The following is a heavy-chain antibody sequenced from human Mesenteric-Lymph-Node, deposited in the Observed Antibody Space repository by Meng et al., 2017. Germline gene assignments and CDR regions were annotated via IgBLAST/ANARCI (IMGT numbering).Heavy chain of an antibody. CDR3: ARASGTAMVTGGLGFDY. J-gene: IGHJ4*02. CDR2: INPNSGGT. Sequence: ASVKVSCKASGYTFTGYYLHWVRQAPGQGLEWMGWINPNSGGTNYAQKFQGRVTMTRDTSISTAYMELSRLRSGDTAVYYCARASGTAMVTGGLGFDYWGQGTLVTVSS. V-gene: IGHV1-2*02. CDR1: GYTFTGYY. D-gene: IGHD5-18*01.